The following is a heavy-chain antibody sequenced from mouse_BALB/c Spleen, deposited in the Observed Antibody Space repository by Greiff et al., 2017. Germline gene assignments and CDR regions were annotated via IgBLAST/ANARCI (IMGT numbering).Heavy chain of an antibody. CDR3: ARGYYGNYAFAY. CDR2: IDPANGNT. Sequence: EVQLQQSGAELVKPGASVKLSCTASGFNIKDTYMHWVKQRPEQGLEWIGRIDPANGNTKYDPKFQGKATITADTSSNTAYLQLSSLTSEDTAVYYCARGYYGNYAFAYWGQGTLVTVSA. CDR1: GFNIKDTY. V-gene: IGHV14-3*02. J-gene: IGHJ3*01. D-gene: IGHD2-1*01.